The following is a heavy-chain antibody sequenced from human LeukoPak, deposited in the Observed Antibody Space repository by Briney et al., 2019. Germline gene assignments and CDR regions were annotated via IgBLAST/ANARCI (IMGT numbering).Heavy chain of an antibody. J-gene: IGHJ4*02. CDR3: AKSGDSSGWYESRPHFDY. CDR2: VRYDGNDK. V-gene: IGHV3-30*02. CDR1: GFTFSNYG. Sequence: GGSLRLSCVASGFTFSNYGMHWVRQAPDKGLEWVAFVRYDGNDKNYADSVEGRFTISRDDSKNTLFLQMNSLRAEDTAVYYCAKSGDSSGWYESRPHFDYWGREPWSPSPQ. D-gene: IGHD6-19*01.